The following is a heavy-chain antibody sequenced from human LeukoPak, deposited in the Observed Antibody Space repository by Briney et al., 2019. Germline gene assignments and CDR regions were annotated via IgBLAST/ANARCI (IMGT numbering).Heavy chain of an antibody. J-gene: IGHJ4*02. D-gene: IGHD3-9*01. CDR1: GYTFTVYY. CDR2: VNPNSGGT. V-gene: IGHV1-2*04. Sequence: ASVKVSCKASGYTFTVYYMHWVRQAPGQGLEWMGWVNPNSGGTNYAQKFQGWVTMTRVTSISTAYMELSRLRSDDTAVYYCARVLRYFDWPDYWGQGTLVTVSP. CDR3: ARVLRYFDWPDY.